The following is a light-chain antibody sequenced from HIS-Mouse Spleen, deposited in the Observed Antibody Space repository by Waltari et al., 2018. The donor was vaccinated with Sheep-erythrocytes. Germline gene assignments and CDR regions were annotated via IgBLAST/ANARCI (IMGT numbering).Light chain of an antibody. CDR1: SSDVGGYNY. CDR2: DVS. V-gene: IGLV2-11*01. CDR3: CSYAGSYNHV. Sequence: QSALTQPRSVSGSPGQSVTISCTGTSSDVGGYNYVSWYQQHPVNAPKLMIYDVSKRPSGVPDRFSGSKAGNTASLTISGLQAEDEADYYGCSYAGSYNHVFATGTKVTVL. J-gene: IGLJ1*01.